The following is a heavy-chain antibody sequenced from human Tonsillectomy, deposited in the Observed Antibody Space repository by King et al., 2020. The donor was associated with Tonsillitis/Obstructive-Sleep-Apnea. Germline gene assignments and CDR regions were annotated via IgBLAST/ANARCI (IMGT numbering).Heavy chain of an antibody. J-gene: IGHJ6*03. CDR2: INHSGST. CDR3: ARALYRYYYDSSGHHYRSYYMDV. D-gene: IGHD3-22*01. Sequence: VQLQQWGAGLLKPSETLSLTCAVYGGSFSGYYWSWLRQPPGKGLEWIGEINHSGSTNYNPSLKSRVTISVDTSKNQFSLKLSSVTAADTAVYYCARALYRYYYDSSGHHYRSYYMDVWGKGTTVTVSS. CDR1: GGSFSGYY. V-gene: IGHV4-34*01.